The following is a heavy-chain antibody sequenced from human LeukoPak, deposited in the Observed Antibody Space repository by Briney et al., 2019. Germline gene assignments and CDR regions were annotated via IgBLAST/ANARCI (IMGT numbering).Heavy chain of an antibody. V-gene: IGHV4-39*07. CDR3: AREFDY. CDR2: IYYSGST. Sequence: PSETLSLTCTVSGGSITSSIYYWGWIRQPPGKGLEWIGNIYYSGSTYYNPSLKSRVTTSVDTSKNQFSLKLSSVTAADTAVYYCAREFDYWAREPWSPSPQ. CDR1: GGSITSSIYY. J-gene: IGHJ4*02.